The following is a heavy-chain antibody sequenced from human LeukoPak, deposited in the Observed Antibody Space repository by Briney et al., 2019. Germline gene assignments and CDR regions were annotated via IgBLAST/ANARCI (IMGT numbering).Heavy chain of an antibody. CDR2: IYTSGST. V-gene: IGHV4-61*02. Sequence: SETLSLTCTVSGGSISSSSYYWGWIRQPAGKGLEWIGRIYTSGSTNYNPSLKSRVTMSVDTSKNQFSLKLSSVTAADTAVYYCARDLNSSGWYERYYYYMDVWGKGTTVTISS. CDR1: GGSISSSSYY. CDR3: ARDLNSSGWYERYYYYMDV. D-gene: IGHD6-19*01. J-gene: IGHJ6*03.